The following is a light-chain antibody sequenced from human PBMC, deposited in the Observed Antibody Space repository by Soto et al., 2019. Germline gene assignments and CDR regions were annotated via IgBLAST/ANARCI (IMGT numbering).Light chain of an antibody. CDR3: QQYNNWPIT. V-gene: IGKV3-15*01. CDR1: QSVDTF. CDR2: GAS. J-gene: IGKJ5*01. Sequence: EIVLTQSPGTLSLSPGERATLSCRASQSVDTFLAWYQQKPGQGPRLLIHGASTRATGIPARFSGSGSETDFTLTISSLRSEDSAVYHCQQYNNWPITFGQGTRLEI.